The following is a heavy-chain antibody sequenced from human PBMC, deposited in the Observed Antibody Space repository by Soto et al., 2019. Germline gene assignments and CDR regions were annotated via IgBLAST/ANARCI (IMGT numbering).Heavy chain of an antibody. Sequence: LSCAASGVTFSSCAMSWDRQAPEKGLEWVSAISGSGGSTYYADSVKGRFTISRDNSKNTLYLKMNSLRAEDTAVYYCAKDLPQDDYIWGSYRQLFDYWGQGTLVTVSS. CDR2: ISGSGGST. J-gene: IGHJ4*02. V-gene: IGHV3-23*01. D-gene: IGHD3-16*02. CDR3: AKDLPQDDYIWGSYRQLFDY. CDR1: GVTFSSCA.